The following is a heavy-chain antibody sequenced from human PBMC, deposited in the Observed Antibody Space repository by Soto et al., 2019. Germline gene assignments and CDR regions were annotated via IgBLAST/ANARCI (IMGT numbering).Heavy chain of an antibody. Sequence: GGSLRLSCAASGFTFSSYAMSWVRPAPGKGLEWVSAISGSGGSTYYADSVKGRFTISRDNSKNTLYLQMNSLRAEDTAVYYCAKGSIAARPTHYDYYGMDVWGQGTTVTVSS. V-gene: IGHV3-23*01. J-gene: IGHJ6*02. CDR1: GFTFSSYA. CDR3: AKGSIAARPTHYDYYGMDV. D-gene: IGHD6-6*01. CDR2: ISGSGGST.